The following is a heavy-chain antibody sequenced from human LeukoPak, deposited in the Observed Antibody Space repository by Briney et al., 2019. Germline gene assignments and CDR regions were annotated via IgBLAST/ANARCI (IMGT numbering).Heavy chain of an antibody. J-gene: IGHJ3*02. V-gene: IGHV1-69*05. Sequence: SVKVSCKASGGTFSSYAISWVRQAPGQGLEWMGGIIPIFGTANYAQKFQGRVTITTDESTSTAYMELSSLRSEDTAVYYCARVLEGSAARRGAFDIWGQGTMVTVSS. D-gene: IGHD6-6*01. CDR2: IIPIFGTA. CDR1: GGTFSSYA. CDR3: ARVLEGSAARRGAFDI.